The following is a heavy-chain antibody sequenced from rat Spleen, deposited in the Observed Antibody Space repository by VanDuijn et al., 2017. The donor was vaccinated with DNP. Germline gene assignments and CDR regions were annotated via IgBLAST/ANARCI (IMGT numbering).Heavy chain of an antibody. J-gene: IGHJ4*01. CDR1: GYSITSNY. CDR2: INYSGST. V-gene: IGHV3-1*01. CDR3: ARLGASTYAMDA. Sequence: EVRLQESGPGLAQPSQSLSLTCSVTGYSITSNYWAWIRKFPGNKMEWIGYINYSGSTGYNPSLKSRISITRDTSKNQFFLQLNSVTTEDTATYYCARLGASTYAMDAWGQGTSVTVSS. D-gene: IGHD4-1*01.